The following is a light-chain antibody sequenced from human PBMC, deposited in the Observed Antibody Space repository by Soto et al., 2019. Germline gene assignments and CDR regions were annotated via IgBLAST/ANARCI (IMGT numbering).Light chain of an antibody. CDR1: SNY. CDR2: DVS. CDR3: CSFAGSYTSHV. J-gene: IGLJ1*01. Sequence: QSVLTQPRSGPGSPGQSVTISCTGTSNYVSWYQQDPGKAPKLIIYDVSKRPSGVPDRFSGSKSGNTASLTISGLQAEDEADYFCCSFAGSYTSHVFGTGTKVTVL. V-gene: IGLV2-11*01.